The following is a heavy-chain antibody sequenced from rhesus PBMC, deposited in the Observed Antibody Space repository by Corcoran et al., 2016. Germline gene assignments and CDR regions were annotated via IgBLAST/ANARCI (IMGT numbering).Heavy chain of an antibody. V-gene: IGHV4S14*01. J-gene: IGHJ6*01. CDR3: ARDPNSLVYGVDS. CDR1: GYSISSGYY. D-gene: IGHD1-44*01. CDR2: SEGRGGSN. Sequence: QVQLQESGPGLVKPSETLSLTCAVSGYSISSGYYWGWIRQPPGKGLEWIGSSEGRGGSNYLNPSIKRRVTRSVDTSKNQFSRKRSSVTAADTAVYYCARDPNSLVYGVDSWGQGVVVTVSS.